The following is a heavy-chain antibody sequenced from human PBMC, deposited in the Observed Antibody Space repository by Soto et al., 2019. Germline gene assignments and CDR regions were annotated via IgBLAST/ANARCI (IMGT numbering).Heavy chain of an antibody. CDR2: IYHSGST. CDR3: ARAKLNWFDP. Sequence: QVQLQESGPGLVKPSGTLSLNCAVSGDSISGSNWWTWVRQPPGKGLEWIGEIYHSGSTNYNPALKGRGTISVDKSKKNFSLKLRSVTAADTAVYYWARAKLNWFDPWGQGTLVTVSA. D-gene: IGHD1-1*01. CDR1: GDSISGSNW. V-gene: IGHV4-4*02. J-gene: IGHJ5*02.